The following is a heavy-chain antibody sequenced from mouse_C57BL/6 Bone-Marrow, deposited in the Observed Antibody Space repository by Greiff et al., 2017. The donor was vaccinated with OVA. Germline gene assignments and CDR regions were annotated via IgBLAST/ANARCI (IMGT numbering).Heavy chain of an antibody. CDR1: GFTFSDYG. D-gene: IGHD1-1*01. CDR3: ARGSFYAMDY. Sequence: EVKLVESGGGLVQPGGSLKLSCAASGFTFSDYGMAWVRQAPRQGPEWVAFISNLAYSIYYADTVTGRFTISRENAKNTLYLEMSSLRSEDTAMYYCARGSFYAMDYWGQGTSVTVSS. V-gene: IGHV5-15*01. CDR2: ISNLAYSI. J-gene: IGHJ4*01.